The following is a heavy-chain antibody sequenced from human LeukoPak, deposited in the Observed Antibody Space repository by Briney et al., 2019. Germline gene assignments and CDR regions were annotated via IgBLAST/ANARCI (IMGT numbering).Heavy chain of an antibody. D-gene: IGHD1-26*01. V-gene: IGHV3-48*01. Sequence: PGGSLRLSCAASGFTFSSYSMNWFRQAPGKGLEWVSYISSSSSTIYYADSVKGRFTISRDNAKNSLYLQMNSLRAEDTAVYYCARGKSGSYRARDYWGQGTLVTVSS. CDR2: ISSSSSTI. CDR1: GFTFSSYS. CDR3: ARGKSGSYRARDY. J-gene: IGHJ4*02.